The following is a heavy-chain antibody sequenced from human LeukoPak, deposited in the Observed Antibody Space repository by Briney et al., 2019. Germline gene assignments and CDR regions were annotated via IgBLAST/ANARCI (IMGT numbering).Heavy chain of an antibody. Sequence: GGSLRLSCAASGFTFSSYWMSWVRQAPGKGLEWVANIKQDGSEKYYVGSVKGRFTISRDNAKNSLCLQMNSLRVEDTAVYYCARLGGDGSGGSCYSPSPNFDYWGQGTLVTVSS. J-gene: IGHJ4*02. CDR2: IKQDGSEK. D-gene: IGHD2-15*01. CDR1: GFTFSSYW. CDR3: ARLGGDGSGGSCYSPSPNFDY. V-gene: IGHV3-7*01.